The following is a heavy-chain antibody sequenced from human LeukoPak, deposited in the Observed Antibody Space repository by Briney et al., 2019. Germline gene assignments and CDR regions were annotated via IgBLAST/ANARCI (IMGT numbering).Heavy chain of an antibody. CDR1: GFTFSSYE. Sequence: GGSLRLSCAASGFTFSSYEMNWVRQAPGKGLEWVSYISSSGSTIYYADFVKGRFTISRDNAKNSLYLQMNSLRAEDTAVYYCAELGITMIGGVWGKGTTVTIPS. V-gene: IGHV3-48*03. CDR2: ISSSGSTI. J-gene: IGHJ6*04. CDR3: AELGITMIGGV. D-gene: IGHD3-10*02.